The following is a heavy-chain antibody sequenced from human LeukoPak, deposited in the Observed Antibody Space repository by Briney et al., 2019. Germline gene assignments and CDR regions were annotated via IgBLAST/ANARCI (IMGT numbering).Heavy chain of an antibody. CDR1: GFTVSSNY. CDR2: IYSGGST. J-gene: IGHJ4*02. V-gene: IGHV3-53*01. CDR3: ARAQDFSDSSGPNYLDF. Sequence: GESLRLSCAASGFTVSSNYMSWVRQAPGKGLEWVSVIYSGGSTYYADSVKGRFTISRDNSKNTLYLQMNSLRAEDTAVYYCARAQDFSDSSGPNYLDFWGQGILVTVSS. D-gene: IGHD3-22*01.